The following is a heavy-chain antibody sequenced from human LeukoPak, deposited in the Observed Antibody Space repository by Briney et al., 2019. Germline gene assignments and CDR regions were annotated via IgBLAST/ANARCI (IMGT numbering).Heavy chain of an antibody. D-gene: IGHD6-13*01. CDR1: GFTFSNYG. J-gene: IGHJ4*02. CDR3: ASASSHRIAAGGDY. CDR2: INSDGSSR. Sequence: GGSLRLSCAASGFTFSNYGMHWVRQAPGKGLVWVSRINSDGSSRNYADSVKGRFTISRDNAKNTLYLQTNSLRVEDTAVYYCASASSHRIAAGGDYWGQGTLVTVSS. V-gene: IGHV3-74*01.